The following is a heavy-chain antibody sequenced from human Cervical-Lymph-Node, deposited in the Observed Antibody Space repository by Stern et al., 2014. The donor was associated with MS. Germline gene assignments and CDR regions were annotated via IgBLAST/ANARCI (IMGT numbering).Heavy chain of an antibody. V-gene: IGHV3-11*06. J-gene: IGHJ4*02. CDR3: ARGYSSGWYAGSDY. CDR1: GFSFSDYY. CDR2: ISGSTSYT. Sequence: QVHLVESGGGLVKPGGSLRLSCAASGFSFSDYYMSWIRQAPGKGLEWVTYISGSTSYTKYADSVKGRFTISRDNAKNSLYLQMNSLSAEDTAVYYCARGYSSGWYAGSDYWGQGSRVTVSS. D-gene: IGHD6-19*01.